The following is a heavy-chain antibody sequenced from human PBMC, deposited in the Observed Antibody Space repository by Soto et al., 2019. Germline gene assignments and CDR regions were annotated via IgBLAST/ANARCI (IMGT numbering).Heavy chain of an antibody. D-gene: IGHD3-3*01. Sequence: GGSLRLSCAASGFTVSSNYMSWVRQAPGKGLEWVSVIYSGGSTYYADSVKGRFTISRDNSKNTLYLQMNSLRAEDTAVYYCARDRRDFALTMDVWGKGTTVTVSS. V-gene: IGHV3-66*01. J-gene: IGHJ6*03. CDR2: IYSGGST. CDR1: GFTVSSNY. CDR3: ARDRRDFALTMDV.